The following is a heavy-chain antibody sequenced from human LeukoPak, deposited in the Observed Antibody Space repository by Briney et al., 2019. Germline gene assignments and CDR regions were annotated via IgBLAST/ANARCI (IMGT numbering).Heavy chain of an antibody. CDR1: GGSISSGGYS. Sequence: PSQTLSLTCAVSGGSISSGGYSWSWIRQPPGKGLEWIGYIYHSGSTYYNPSLKSRVTISVDRSQNQFSLKLSSVTAADTAVYYCARSVYRYGYYFDYWGQGTLVTVSS. J-gene: IGHJ4*02. D-gene: IGHD1-1*01. CDR3: ARSVYRYGYYFDY. V-gene: IGHV4-30-2*01. CDR2: IYHSGST.